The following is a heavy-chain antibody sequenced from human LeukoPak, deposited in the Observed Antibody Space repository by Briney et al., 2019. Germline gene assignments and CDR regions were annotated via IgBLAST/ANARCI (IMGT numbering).Heavy chain of an antibody. CDR2: ISGSGGST. CDR3: AKDLSRVDNVVVTALGLFDY. V-gene: IGHV3-23*01. CDR1: GFTFSSYA. D-gene: IGHD2-21*02. J-gene: IGHJ4*02. Sequence: AGGSLRLSCAASGFTFSSYAMTWVRQAPGKGLEWVSVISGSGGSTYYADSVKGRFTISRDNSKNTVNLQMNSLRAEDTAVYYCAKDLSRVDNVVVTALGLFDYWGQGTLVTVSS.